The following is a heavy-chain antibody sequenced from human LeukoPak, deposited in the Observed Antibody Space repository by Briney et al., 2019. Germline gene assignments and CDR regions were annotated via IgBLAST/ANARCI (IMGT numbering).Heavy chain of an antibody. D-gene: IGHD4-17*01. Sequence: SVKVSCKASGGTFSSYTISWVRQAPGEGLECMGRIIPILGIANYAQKFQGRVTITADKSTSTAYMELSSLRSEGTVVYYCVRDVSPTVTTLLDPWGEGTLVTDSS. J-gene: IGHJ5*02. CDR3: VRDVSPTVTTLLDP. V-gene: IGHV1-69*04. CDR1: GGTFSSYT. CDR2: IIPILGIA.